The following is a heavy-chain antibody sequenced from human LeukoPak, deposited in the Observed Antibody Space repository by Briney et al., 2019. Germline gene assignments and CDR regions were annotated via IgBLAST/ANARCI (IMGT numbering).Heavy chain of an antibody. D-gene: IGHD2-2*01. CDR3: AKDRLVPAATGEFDY. V-gene: IGHV3-23*01. CDR2: ISGSGGST. J-gene: IGHJ4*02. CDR1: GFTFSSYA. Sequence: GGSLRLSCAASGFTFSSYAMSWVRQAPGKGLEWVSAISGSGGSTYYADSVKGRFTISRDNSKSTLYLQMNSLRAEDTAVYYCAKDRLVPAATGEFDYWGQGTLVTVSS.